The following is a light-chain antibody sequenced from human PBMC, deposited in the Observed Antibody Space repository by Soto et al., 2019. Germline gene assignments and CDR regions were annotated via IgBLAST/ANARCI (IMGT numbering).Light chain of an antibody. CDR1: QSISSY. Sequence: DIQMTQSPSSLSASVGDRVTIACRASQSISSYLHWYQQRPGKAPKLLIYAASNLQSGVPSRFSASGSGTDFTLTISSLEPEDFALYYCQHYNSYSEAFGQGTKVDIK. CDR3: QHYNSYSEA. V-gene: IGKV1-39*01. CDR2: AAS. J-gene: IGKJ1*01.